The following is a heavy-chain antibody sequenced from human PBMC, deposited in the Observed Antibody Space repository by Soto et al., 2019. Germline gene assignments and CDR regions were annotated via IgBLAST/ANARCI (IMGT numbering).Heavy chain of an antibody. Sequence: QLQLQESGPRLVKPSETLSLTCRVSGGSITSSTNSWAWIRQSPGKGLEWIGTIYLSAGAHYNPSLGSRVAISADTPNNQLSLRLSSVTAADTAVYYCGRQPGHCGSTACFGYYSVDVWGQGTTVTVS. D-gene: IGHD2-2*01. V-gene: IGHV4-39*01. CDR2: IYLSAGA. CDR1: GGSITSSTNS. CDR3: GRQPGHCGSTACFGYYSVDV. J-gene: IGHJ6*02.